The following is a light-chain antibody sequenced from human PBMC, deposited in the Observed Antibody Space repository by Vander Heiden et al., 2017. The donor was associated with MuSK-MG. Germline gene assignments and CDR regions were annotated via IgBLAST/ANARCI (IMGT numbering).Light chain of an antibody. V-gene: IGLV2-14*03. Sequence: QSALTQPASVSGSPGQSITISCTGTSSDVGGYGYVSWYQHHPGKAPKLVIYDVSNRPSGVSNRFSGSKSGNTASLTISGLQAEDEADYYCSSYISSSTTLYVFGTGTKVTVL. J-gene: IGLJ1*01. CDR3: SSYISSSTTLYV. CDR2: DVS. CDR1: SSDVGGYGY.